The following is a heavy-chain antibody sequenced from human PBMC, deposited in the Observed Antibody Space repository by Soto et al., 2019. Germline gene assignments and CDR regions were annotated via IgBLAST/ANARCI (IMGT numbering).Heavy chain of an antibody. CDR2: ISSSSSYI. D-gene: IGHD3-10*01. CDR1: GFTFSSYS. Sequence: PGGSLRLSCAASGFTFSSYSMNWVRQAPGKGLEWVSSISSSSSYIYYADSVKGRFTISRDNAKNSLYLQMNSLRAEDTAVYYCARGAVLLWFGELSNITPAANYGMDVWGQGTTVTVSS. J-gene: IGHJ6*02. V-gene: IGHV3-21*01. CDR3: ARGAVLLWFGELSNITPAANYGMDV.